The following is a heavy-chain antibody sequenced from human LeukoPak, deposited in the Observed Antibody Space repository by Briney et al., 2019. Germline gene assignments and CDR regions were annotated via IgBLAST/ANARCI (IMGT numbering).Heavy chain of an antibody. Sequence: SVKVSCKASGGTFSSYGISWVRQAPGQGLEWMGRIIPIFGTANYAQKFQGRVTITSDESTTTAYMELSSLRSDDTAVYYCARDGRYFDWEIDYWGQGTLVTVSS. CDR1: GGTFSSYG. D-gene: IGHD3-9*01. CDR2: IIPIFGTA. V-gene: IGHV1-69*15. J-gene: IGHJ4*02. CDR3: ARDGRYFDWEIDY.